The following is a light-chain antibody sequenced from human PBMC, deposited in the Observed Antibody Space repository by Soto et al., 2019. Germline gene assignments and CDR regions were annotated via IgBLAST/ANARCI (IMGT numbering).Light chain of an antibody. V-gene: IGLV4-69*01. CDR2: LNNDGSH. CDR1: SGHSSYA. J-gene: IGLJ2*01. Sequence: QPVLTQSPSASASLGASVKLTFTLSSGHSSYAIAWHQKQPGKGPRYLMDLNNDGSHTKGDGIPDRFSGSSSGADRFLIISSLQSEDEADYYCQTWGTGFQFFGGGTKLTVL. CDR3: QTWGTGFQF.